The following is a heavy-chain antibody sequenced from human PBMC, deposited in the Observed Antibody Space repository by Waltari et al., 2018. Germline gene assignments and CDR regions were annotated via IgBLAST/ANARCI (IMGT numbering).Heavy chain of an antibody. J-gene: IGHJ4*02. CDR1: GFTVGNNY. Sequence: DVQLVESGGGLVQPGGSLRLSCAASGFTVGNNYMCWVRQPPGKGLEWVSLIYSGGDAFYADSVKGRFTISRDNAKNTLYLQMNSLRAEDTAVYYCARPSSGSHNYWGRGTLVTVSS. D-gene: IGHD1-26*01. CDR2: IYSGGDA. CDR3: ARPSSGSHNY. V-gene: IGHV3-66*01.